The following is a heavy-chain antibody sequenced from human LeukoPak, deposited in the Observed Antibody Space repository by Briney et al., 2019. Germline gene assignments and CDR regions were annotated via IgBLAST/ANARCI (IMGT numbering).Heavy chain of an antibody. CDR2: INAGNGNT. D-gene: IGHD3-9*01. CDR1: GYTFTSYA. Sequence: ASVKVSCKASGYTFTSYAMHWVRQAPGQRLEWMGWINAGNGNTKYSQKFQGRVTITRDTSASTAYMELSSLRSEDTAVYYCARATYYDILTGPLGYWGREPWSPSPQ. CDR3: ARATYYDILTGPLGY. J-gene: IGHJ4*02. V-gene: IGHV1-3*01.